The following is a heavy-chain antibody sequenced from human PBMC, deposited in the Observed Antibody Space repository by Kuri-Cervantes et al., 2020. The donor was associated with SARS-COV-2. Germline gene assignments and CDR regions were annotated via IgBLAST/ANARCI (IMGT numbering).Heavy chain of an antibody. D-gene: IGHD1-14*01. CDR2: IRYDGSNK. J-gene: IGHJ3*02. CDR1: GFTFSSYV. CDR3: ATKPPGVNDAFDI. V-gene: IGHV3-30*02. Sequence: GESLKISCAASGFTFSSYVMHWVRQAPGKGLEWVAFIRYDGSNKYYADFVKGRFTISRDNSKNTLYLQMNSLRAEDTAVYYCATKPPGVNDAFDIWGQGTMVTVSS.